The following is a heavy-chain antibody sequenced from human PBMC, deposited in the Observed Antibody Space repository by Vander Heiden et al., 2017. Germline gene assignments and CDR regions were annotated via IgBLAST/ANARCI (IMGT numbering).Heavy chain of an antibody. CDR3: AKINTYYYDSSGYYFDY. Sequence: VSGVTFSIYAMSWVRQAPGKGLEWVSAISGSGGSTYYADSVKGRFTISRDNSKNTLYLQMNSLRAEDKAVYYCAKINTYYYDSSGYYFDYWGQGTLVTVS. CDR1: GVTFSIYA. V-gene: IGHV3-23*01. D-gene: IGHD3-22*01. CDR2: ISGSGGST. J-gene: IGHJ4*02.